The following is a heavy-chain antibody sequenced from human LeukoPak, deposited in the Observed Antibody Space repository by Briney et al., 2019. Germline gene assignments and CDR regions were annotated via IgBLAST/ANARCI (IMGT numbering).Heavy chain of an antibody. CDR3: ARLEVAATQNAFDI. D-gene: IGHD2-15*01. CDR2: INHSRST. J-gene: IGHJ3*02. Sequence: SETLSLTCAVYGGSFSGYYWSWLRQPPGKGLEWIGEINHSRSTNYNPSLKSRVTISVDTSKNQFSLKLSSVTAADTAVYYCARLEVAATQNAFDIWGQGTMVTVSS. CDR1: GGSFSGYY. V-gene: IGHV4-34*01.